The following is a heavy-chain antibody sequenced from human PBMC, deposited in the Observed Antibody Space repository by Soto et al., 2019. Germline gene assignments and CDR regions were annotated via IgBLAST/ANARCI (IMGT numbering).Heavy chain of an antibody. V-gene: IGHV3-23*01. CDR1: GFTFNSYA. CDR3: AKDGYGSGSYYYGMDV. D-gene: IGHD3-10*01. J-gene: IGHJ6*02. Sequence: GGSLRLSCAASGFTFNSYAMSWVRQAPGKGLEWVSAISGSGGSTYYADSVKGRFTISRDNSKNTLYLQMNSLRAEDTAVYYCAKDGYGSGSYYYGMDVWGQGTTVTVSS. CDR2: ISGSGGST.